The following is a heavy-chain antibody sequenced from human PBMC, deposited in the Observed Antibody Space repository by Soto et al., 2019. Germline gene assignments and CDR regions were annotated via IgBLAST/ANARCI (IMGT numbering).Heavy chain of an antibody. J-gene: IGHJ6*02. D-gene: IGHD6-6*01. CDR1: GFTFSSYA. V-gene: IGHV3-30-3*01. CDR2: ISYDGSNK. Sequence: QVQLVESGGGVVQPGRSLRLSCAASGFTFSSYAMHWVRQAPGKGLEWVAVISYDGSNKYYADSVKGRFTISRDNSKNPLYLKMNSLRAEDTAVYYCARESSLVGYYYGMDVWGQGTTVTVSS. CDR3: ARESSLVGYYYGMDV.